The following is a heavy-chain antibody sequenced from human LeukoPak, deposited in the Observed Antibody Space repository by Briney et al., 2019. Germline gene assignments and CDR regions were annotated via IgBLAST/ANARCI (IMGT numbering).Heavy chain of an antibody. CDR1: GFTFSSYA. V-gene: IGHV3-30-3*01. CDR3: ARDLRNQYYFDY. J-gene: IGHJ4*02. CDR2: ISYDGSNK. D-gene: IGHD1-14*01. Sequence: PGRSLRLSCAASGFTFSSYAMHWVRQAPGKGLEWVAVISYDGSNKYYADSVKGRFTISRDNSKNTLYLQMNSLRAEDTAVYYCARDLRNQYYFDYWGQGTLVTVSS.